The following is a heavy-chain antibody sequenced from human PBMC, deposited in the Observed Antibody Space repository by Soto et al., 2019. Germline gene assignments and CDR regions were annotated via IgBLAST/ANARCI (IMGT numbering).Heavy chain of an antibody. V-gene: IGHV3-53*01. CDR2: IYSGGST. J-gene: IGHJ6*02. Sequence: PGGSLRLSCAASGFTVNSNYMSWVRQAPGKGLEWVSVIYSGGSTYYADSVKGRFSISRDNSKNTLYLQMNSLRAEDTAVYYCASASAAGTGYYYYYYGMDVWGQGTTVTVSS. CDR3: ASASAAGTGYYYYYYGMDV. D-gene: IGHD6-13*01. CDR1: GFTVNSNY.